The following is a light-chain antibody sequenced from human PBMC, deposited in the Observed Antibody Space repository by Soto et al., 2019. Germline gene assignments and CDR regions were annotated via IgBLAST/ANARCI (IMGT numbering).Light chain of an antibody. CDR2: DAS. V-gene: IGKV1-8*01. CDR1: QDIGTY. Sequence: AMRITQSTSSFSASTGDRVSITCRATQDIGTYLAWYQQIPGKAPKLLIYDASTLQTGVPSRFSGSGSGTDFTLTISYLQSEDFGTYYCQQFYNYPRTFGQGTKVDIK. J-gene: IGKJ1*01. CDR3: QQFYNYPRT.